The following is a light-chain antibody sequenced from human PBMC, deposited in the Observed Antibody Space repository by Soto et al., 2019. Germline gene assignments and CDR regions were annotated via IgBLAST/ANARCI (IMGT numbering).Light chain of an antibody. Sequence: QSVLTQAPSASGTPGQRVTISCSGSNSNIGRDFVSWYQQLPGAAPKLLIYSTDQRPSGVPDRFSGPKSGTSASLAISGLRSEDEADYYCAAWDNSLSGWLFGGGTKLIVL. V-gene: IGLV1-47*02. CDR3: AAWDNSLSGWL. CDR1: NSNIGRDF. CDR2: STD. J-gene: IGLJ3*02.